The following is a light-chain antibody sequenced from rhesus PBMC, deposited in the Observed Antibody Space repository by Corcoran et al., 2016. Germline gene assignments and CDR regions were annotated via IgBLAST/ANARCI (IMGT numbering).Light chain of an antibody. V-gene: IGKV3-24*04. CDR2: GAS. J-gene: IGKJ1*01. CDR3: LPSSNWPT. Sequence: EIVMTQSPATLALSPGERATLSCRASQSASSDLAWYQQKPGQAPRLLIYGASSRATGIPDRFSGSGSGTEVPLAISSLEPEIVGVYFCLPSSNWPTFGQGTKVEIK. CDR1: QSASSD.